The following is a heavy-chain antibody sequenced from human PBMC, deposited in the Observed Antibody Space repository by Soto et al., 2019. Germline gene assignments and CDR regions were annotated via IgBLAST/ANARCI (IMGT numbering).Heavy chain of an antibody. CDR2: FDPEDGET. D-gene: IGHD2-2*01. J-gene: IGHJ6*02. V-gene: IGHV1-24*01. CDR3: ATDGEYQLRVDSSSRGMDV. Sequence: ASVKVSCKVSGYTLTELSMHWVRQAPGKGLEWMGGFDPEDGETIYAQKFQGRVTMTEDTSTDTAYMELSSLRSEDTAVYYCATDGEYQLRVDSSSRGMDVWGQGTTVTVSS. CDR1: GYTLTELS.